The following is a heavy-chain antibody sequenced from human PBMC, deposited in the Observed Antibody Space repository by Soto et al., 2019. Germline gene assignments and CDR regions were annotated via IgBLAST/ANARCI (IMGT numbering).Heavy chain of an antibody. D-gene: IGHD3-22*01. V-gene: IGHV4-39*01. CDR1: GGSISSSSYY. CDR2: IYYSGST. J-gene: IGHJ4*02. Sequence: QLQLQESGPGLVKPSETLSLTCTVSGGSISSSSYYWGWIRQPPGKGLEWIGSIYYSGSTYYNPSLTIRGTISIDTSNNQFSLKLSSVTAADTAVYYCASLNPDITMIVHWGQGTLVTVSS. CDR3: ASLNPDITMIVH.